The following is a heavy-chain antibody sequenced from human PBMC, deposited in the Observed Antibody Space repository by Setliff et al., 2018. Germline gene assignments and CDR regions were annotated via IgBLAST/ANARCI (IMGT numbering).Heavy chain of an antibody. CDR3: TRARDIAPTYYYMEV. Sequence: GGSLRLSCAASGFTFSTYSFNWVRQAPGKGLEWVSAISSTSTYIYYADSVKGRFTISRDNSKNALYLHMNSLRAEDTAVYYCTRARDIAPTYYYMEVWGKGTTVTVSS. V-gene: IGHV3-21*01. CDR1: GFTFSTYS. D-gene: IGHD5-12*01. J-gene: IGHJ6*03. CDR2: ISSTSTYI.